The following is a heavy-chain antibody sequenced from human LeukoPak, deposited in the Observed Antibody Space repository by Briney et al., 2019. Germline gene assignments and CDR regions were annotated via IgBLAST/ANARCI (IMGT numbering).Heavy chain of an antibody. D-gene: IGHD6-19*01. CDR3: AKPISEGLAVTADWFHP. J-gene: IGHJ5*01. CDR2: ITYDGYYK. CDR1: GFTFTSYG. Sequence: GTSLRLSCAASGFTFTSYGMHWVRQAPGKGLEWVALITYDGYYKYYSDSVKGRFTISSDTSKNTLYLQLNTLRADDTATYYCAKPISEGLAVTADWFHPWGQGTLVVVSS. V-gene: IGHV3-30*18.